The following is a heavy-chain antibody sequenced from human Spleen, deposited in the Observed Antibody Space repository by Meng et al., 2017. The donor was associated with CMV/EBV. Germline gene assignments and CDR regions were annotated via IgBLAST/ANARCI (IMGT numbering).Heavy chain of an antibody. D-gene: IGHD1-26*01. CDR3: ARGGLDSHYYRSLNWFDP. CDR1: GFTFSSYS. CDR2: INHSGST. V-gene: IGHV4-34*01. J-gene: IGHJ5*02. Sequence: GSLRLSCAASGFTFSSYSMNWVRQPPGKGLEWIGEINHSGSTNYNPSLKSRVTISVDTSKNQFSLKLSSVTAADTAVYYCARGGLDSHYYRSLNWFDPWGQGTLVTVSS.